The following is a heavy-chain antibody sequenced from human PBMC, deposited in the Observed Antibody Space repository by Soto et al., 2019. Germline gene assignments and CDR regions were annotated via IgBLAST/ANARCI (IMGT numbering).Heavy chain of an antibody. CDR3: AKGLDTRWLQNYWYFDL. Sequence: EVQLVESGGVVVQPGGSLRLSCAASGFTFDDYTMHWVRQAPGKGLEWVSLISWDGGSTYYADSVKGRFTISRDNSKNSLYLQMNSLRTEDTALYYCAKGLDTRWLQNYWYFDLWGRGTLVTVSS. CDR2: ISWDGGST. J-gene: IGHJ2*01. D-gene: IGHD5-12*01. CDR1: GFTFDDYT. V-gene: IGHV3-43*01.